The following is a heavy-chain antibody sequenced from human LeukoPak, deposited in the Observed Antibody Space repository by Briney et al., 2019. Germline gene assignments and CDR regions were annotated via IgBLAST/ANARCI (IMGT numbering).Heavy chain of an antibody. CDR1: GFTFDDYG. J-gene: IGHJ4*02. D-gene: IGHD3-10*01. V-gene: IGHV3-20*04. CDR2: INWNGGST. CDR3: TVVNYGSGSYPLGH. Sequence: GGSLRLSCAASGFTFDDYGMSWVRQAPGKGLEWVSGINWNGGSTGYADSVKGRFTISRDNAKNSLYLQMNSLRAEDTAVYYCTVVNYGSGSYPLGHWGQGTLVSVSS.